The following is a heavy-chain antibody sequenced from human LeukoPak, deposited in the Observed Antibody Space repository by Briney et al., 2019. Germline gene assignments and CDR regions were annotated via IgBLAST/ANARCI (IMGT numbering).Heavy chain of an antibody. CDR1: GYTLTNAW. Sequence: GGSLRLSCAASGYTLTNAWMSRVRQAPGKGLEWVGRIKSKTDGGTTDYAAPVKGRFTISRDDSKNTLYLQMNSLKTEDTAVYYCTTEAELRHYCTNGICYNFDCWGQGTLVTVSS. D-gene: IGHD2-8*01. CDR2: IKSKTDGGTT. CDR3: TTEAELRHYCTNGICYNFDC. J-gene: IGHJ4*02. V-gene: IGHV3-15*01.